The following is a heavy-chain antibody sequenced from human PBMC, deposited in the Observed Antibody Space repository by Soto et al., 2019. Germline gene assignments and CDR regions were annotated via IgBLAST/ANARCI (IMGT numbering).Heavy chain of an antibody. V-gene: IGHV3-23*01. D-gene: IGHD3-16*01. CDR1: GFTFSGYE. J-gene: IGHJ4*02. CDR3: AKDRRAGGNSAFYFDF. CDR2: ISATGGGT. Sequence: PGGSLRLSCAASGFTFSGYEMNWVRQAPGKGLEWVSLISATGGGTYYADSVKGRFTISRDNSHNTLYLQVHSLTAEDTAVYYCAKDRRAGGNSAFYFDFWGQGAQVTVSS.